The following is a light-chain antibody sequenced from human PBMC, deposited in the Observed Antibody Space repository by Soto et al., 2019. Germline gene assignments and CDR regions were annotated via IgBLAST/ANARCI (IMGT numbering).Light chain of an antibody. V-gene: IGLV1-40*01. CDR1: SSNIGAGYD. CDR2: GNS. Sequence: QSVLTQPPSVSGAPGQRVTISCTASSSNIGAGYDVHWYQQLPGTAPKLLIYGNSNRPSGVPDRFSGSKSGTSASLAITWLQAEDEADYYCQSYDSSLHVVFGGGTKVTVL. J-gene: IGLJ2*01. CDR3: QSYDSSLHVV.